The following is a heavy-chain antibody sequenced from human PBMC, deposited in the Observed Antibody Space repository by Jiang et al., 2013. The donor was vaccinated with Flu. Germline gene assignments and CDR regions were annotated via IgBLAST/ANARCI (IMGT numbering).Heavy chain of an antibody. J-gene: IGHJ6*02. CDR2: IWYDGSNK. D-gene: IGHD5-18*01. CDR3: ARDRVSYGYVWDYYYGMDV. CDR1: GFTFSSYG. V-gene: IGHV3-33*01. Sequence: VQLVESGGGVVQPGRSLRLSCAASGFTFSSYGMHWVRQAPGKGLEWVAVIWYDGSNKYYADSVKGRFTISRDNSKNTLYLQMNSLRAEDTAVYYCARDRVSYGYVWDYYYGMDVVGPRDHGHRL.